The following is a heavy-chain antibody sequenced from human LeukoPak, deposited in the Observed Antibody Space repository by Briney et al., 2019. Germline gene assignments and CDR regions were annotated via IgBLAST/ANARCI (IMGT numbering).Heavy chain of an antibody. Sequence: ASVKVSCKASGYTFTSYDINWVRQATGQGLEWMGWMNPNSGNTGYAQKFQGRVTMTRNTSISTAYMELSSLRSEDTAVYYCARETYYYGSGSYPANYFDYWGQGTLVTVSS. D-gene: IGHD3-10*01. CDR2: MNPNSGNT. CDR1: GYTFTSYD. J-gene: IGHJ4*02. V-gene: IGHV1-8*01. CDR3: ARETYYYGSGSYPANYFDY.